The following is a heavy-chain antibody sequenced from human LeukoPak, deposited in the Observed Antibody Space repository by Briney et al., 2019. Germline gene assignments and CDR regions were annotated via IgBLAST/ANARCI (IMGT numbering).Heavy chain of an antibody. V-gene: IGHV3-7*01. CDR1: GFTSSKYW. J-gene: IGHJ4*02. CDR3: ASSGSYRFDY. D-gene: IGHD1-26*01. CDR2: IKQDGSDK. Sequence: GGSLRLSCVVSGFTSSKYWMSWLRQAPGKGPEWVANIKQDGSDKYYADSVKGRFTISRDNAKNSVYLEMNSLRAEDTALYYCASSGSYRFDYWGQGTLVTVSS.